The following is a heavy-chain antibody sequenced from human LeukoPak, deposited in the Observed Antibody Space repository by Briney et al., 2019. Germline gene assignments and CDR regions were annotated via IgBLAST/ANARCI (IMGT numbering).Heavy chain of an antibody. V-gene: IGHV4-38-2*02. Sequence: SETLSLTCTVSGYSISSGYYWGWIRQPPGKGLEWIGSIYHSGNTYYNPSLKSRVTISVDTSKNQFSLKLSSVTAADTAVYYCARNRRDGYNSWEGYFFYYYMDVWGKGTTVTVSS. CDR2: IYHSGNT. D-gene: IGHD5-24*01. J-gene: IGHJ6*03. CDR1: GYSISSGYY. CDR3: ARNRRDGYNSWEGYFFYYYMDV.